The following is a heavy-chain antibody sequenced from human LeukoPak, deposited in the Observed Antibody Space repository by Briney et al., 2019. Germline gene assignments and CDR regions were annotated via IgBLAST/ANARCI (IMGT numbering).Heavy chain of an antibody. J-gene: IGHJ4*02. CDR3: ARGTYYYGSGSHNYFDY. CDR1: GGTFISYA. CDR2: INPNSGGT. V-gene: IGHV1-8*02. Sequence: ASVKVSCKASGGTFISYAISWVRQAPGQGLEWMGWINPNSGGTNYAQKFQGRVTMTRNTSISTAYMELSSLRSEDTAVYYCARGTYYYGSGSHNYFDYWGQGTLVTVSS. D-gene: IGHD3-10*01.